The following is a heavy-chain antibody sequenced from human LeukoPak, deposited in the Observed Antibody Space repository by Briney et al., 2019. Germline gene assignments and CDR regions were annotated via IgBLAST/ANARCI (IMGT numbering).Heavy chain of an antibody. CDR2: ISYDGSNK. CDR3: AKGLAYYDSRESYYYGMDV. Sequence: GGSLRLSCAASGLTFSSYGMHWVRQAPGKGLEWVAVISYDGSNKYADSVKGRFTISRDISKNTLYLQMNSLRAEDTAVYYCAKGLAYYDSRESYYYGMDVWGQGTTVTVSS. V-gene: IGHV3-30*18. D-gene: IGHD3-10*01. J-gene: IGHJ6*02. CDR1: GLTFSSYG.